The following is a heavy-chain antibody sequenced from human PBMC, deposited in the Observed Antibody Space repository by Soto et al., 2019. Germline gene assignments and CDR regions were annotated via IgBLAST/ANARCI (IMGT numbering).Heavy chain of an antibody. CDR2: VAYDGTKQ. Sequence: GGSLRLSCAASGFTFSSYTMHWVRQTPGKGLEWVAVVAYDGTKQYYADSVKGRFTISRDNSKNTLYLQMTSLRAEDTAVYYCARDDPLPGDYFDSWGQ. J-gene: IGHJ4*02. CDR1: GFTFSSYT. CDR3: ARDDPLPGDYFDS. D-gene: IGHD2-21*02. V-gene: IGHV3-30-3*01.